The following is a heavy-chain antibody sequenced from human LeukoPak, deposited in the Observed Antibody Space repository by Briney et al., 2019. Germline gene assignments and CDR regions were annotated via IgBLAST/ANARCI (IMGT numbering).Heavy chain of an antibody. CDR1: GGSISSSSYY. V-gene: IGHV4-39*07. CDR2: IYYSGST. Sequence: SETLSLTCTVSGGSISSSSYYWGWIRQPPGKGLEWIGSIYYSGSTYYNPSLKSRVTISVDTSKNQFSLKLSSVTAADTAVYYCARGRYCTNGVCYRHYYYYMDVWGKGTTVTVSS. J-gene: IGHJ6*03. D-gene: IGHD2-8*01. CDR3: ARGRYCTNGVCYRHYYYYMDV.